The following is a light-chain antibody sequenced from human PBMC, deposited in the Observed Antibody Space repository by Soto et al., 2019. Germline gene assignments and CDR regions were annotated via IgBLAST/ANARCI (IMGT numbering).Light chain of an antibody. J-gene: IGKJ2*01. CDR1: QSVRSN. CDR3: QHYNDWPQYT. Sequence: EIVLTQSPATLSVSPGERATLSCRASQSVRSNFFAWYQQKPGQAPRLLIYGASTRATGVPARFSGGGSGSEFTLTISSLQSEDFAIYYCQHYNDWPQYTFGPGTKLEIK. CDR2: GAS. V-gene: IGKV3-15*01.